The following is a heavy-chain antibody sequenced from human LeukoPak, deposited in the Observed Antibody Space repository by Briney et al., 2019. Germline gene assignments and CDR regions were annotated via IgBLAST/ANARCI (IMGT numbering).Heavy chain of an antibody. CDR1: GFTFSSYA. CDR3: AKDLNPGCSSTSCYAFDY. Sequence: GGSLRLSCVASGFTFSSYAVSWVRQAPGKGLAWVSAISGSGGTTYYADSVKGRFTISRDNSKNTLYLQMNSLRAEDTAVYYCAKDLNPGCSSTSCYAFDYWGQGALITVSS. J-gene: IGHJ4*02. D-gene: IGHD2-2*01. V-gene: IGHV3-23*01. CDR2: ISGSGGTT.